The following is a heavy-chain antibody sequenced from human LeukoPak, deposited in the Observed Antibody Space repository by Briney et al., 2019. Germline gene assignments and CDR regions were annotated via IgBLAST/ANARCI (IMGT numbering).Heavy chain of an antibody. D-gene: IGHD1-26*01. J-gene: IGHJ3*01. Sequence: PGGSLRLSCAASGFTFSNYWMHWVRQAPGKGLVWVSRINSDGTTTHADSVRGRFTISRDNAKNMLYLQLNSLRAGDTAMYYCAKKLGPFDVRGQGTMVSVSS. CDR2: INSDGTT. V-gene: IGHV3-74*01. CDR1: GFTFSNYW. CDR3: AKKLGPFDV.